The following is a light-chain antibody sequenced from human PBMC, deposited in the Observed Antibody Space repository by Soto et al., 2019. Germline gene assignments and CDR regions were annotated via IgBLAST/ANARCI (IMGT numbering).Light chain of an antibody. CDR3: ASWDTDVSAV. CDR2: DDD. CDR1: IFDVGNNF. J-gene: IGLJ2*01. V-gene: IGLV1-51*01. Sequence: QSVLTQPPSVSAAPGKTVTISCSGTIFDVGNNFVSWYQHFPGTAPKLLIYDDDRRPSGIPDRFSASKSGTSATLRIARVQTGDEADYYCASWDTDVSAVFGGGTQLTVL.